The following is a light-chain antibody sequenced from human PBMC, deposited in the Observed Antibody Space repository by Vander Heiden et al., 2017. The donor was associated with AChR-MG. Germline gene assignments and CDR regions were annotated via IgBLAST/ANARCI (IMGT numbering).Light chain of an antibody. CDR3: QSYDSTLSGSI. Sequence: QSVLTQPPSVSVAPGQRVLVPCTGSISNIGAGYEVYCYQQLPRTAPKVLMYGNNSRPSGVPDRFFGSKSGTSASLAITGLRAEDEADYYCQSYDSTLSGSIFGGGTKLTVL. J-gene: IGLJ2*01. CDR1: ISNIGAGYE. CDR2: GNN. V-gene: IGLV1-40*01.